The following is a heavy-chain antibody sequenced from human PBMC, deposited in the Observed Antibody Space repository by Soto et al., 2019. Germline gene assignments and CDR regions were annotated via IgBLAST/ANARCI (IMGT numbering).Heavy chain of an antibody. CDR1: GFTFSSYS. J-gene: IGHJ6*02. Sequence: ESGGGLVKPGGSLRLSCAASGFTFSSYSMNWVRQAPGKGLEWVSSISSSSSYIYYADSVKGRFTISRDNAKNSLYLQMNSLRAEDTAVYYCARDQGIVVVPAATLHYYYGMDVWGQGTTVTVSS. D-gene: IGHD2-2*01. CDR3: ARDQGIVVVPAATLHYYYGMDV. CDR2: ISSSSSYI. V-gene: IGHV3-21*01.